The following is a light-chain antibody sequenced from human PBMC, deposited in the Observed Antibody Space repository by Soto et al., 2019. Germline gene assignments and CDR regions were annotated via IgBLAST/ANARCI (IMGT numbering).Light chain of an antibody. CDR1: SSDVGGYNY. J-gene: IGLJ2*01. Sequence: QSALTQPASVSGSPGQSITISCTGTSSDVGGYNYVSWYQQHPGKAPKLMIYKVSNRPSGVSNRFSGSKSGNTASLPISGLQAEDEADYYYSSFTSSNTHVLFGGGTKVTVL. CDR2: KVS. CDR3: SSFTSSNTHVL. V-gene: IGLV2-14*01.